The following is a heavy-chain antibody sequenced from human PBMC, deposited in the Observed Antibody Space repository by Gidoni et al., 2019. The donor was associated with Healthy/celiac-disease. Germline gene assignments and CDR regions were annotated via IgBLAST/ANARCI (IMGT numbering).Heavy chain of an antibody. D-gene: IGHD2-2*01. CDR3: ARDLLPAALGGAFDI. CDR2: IYYSGST. Sequence: QVQLQESGPGLVKPSQTLSLTCTVPGGSISSGGYYCSWIRQHPGKGLEWIGYIYYSGSTYYNPSLKSRVTISVDTSKNQFSLKLSSVTAADTAVYYCARDLLPAALGGAFDIWGQGTMVTVSS. CDR1: GGSISSGGYY. J-gene: IGHJ3*02. V-gene: IGHV4-31*03.